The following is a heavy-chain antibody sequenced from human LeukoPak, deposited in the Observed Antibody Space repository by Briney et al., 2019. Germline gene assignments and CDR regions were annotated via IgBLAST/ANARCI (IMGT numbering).Heavy chain of an antibody. CDR2: IHYSGAT. CDR3: ATLRGASTAVFDS. J-gene: IGHJ4*02. Sequence: PSETLSLTCTVSGGSINYDYWSWIRQSPGRRLEWIGYIHYSGATNYSPSLNSRVTISVDTSKNQFSLKLSSVTAADTALYYCATLRGASTAVFDSWGQGTLVTVSS. D-gene: IGHD2-21*02. CDR1: GGSINYDY. V-gene: IGHV4-59*08.